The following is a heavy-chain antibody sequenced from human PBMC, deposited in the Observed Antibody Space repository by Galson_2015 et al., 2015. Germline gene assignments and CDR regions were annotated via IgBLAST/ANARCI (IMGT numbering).Heavy chain of an antibody. D-gene: IGHD6-13*01. Sequence: SVKVSCKASGYTFNNYGISWVRQAPGQGLEWMGRISTYNNHTNYAQKVQGRVTMTTDTSTSTAYMELRSLRSDDTAMYYCARDFGIPYSTVDYWGQGTLVTVSS. CDR2: ISTYNNHT. CDR1: GYTFNNYG. J-gene: IGHJ4*02. CDR3: ARDFGIPYSTVDY. V-gene: IGHV1-18*01.